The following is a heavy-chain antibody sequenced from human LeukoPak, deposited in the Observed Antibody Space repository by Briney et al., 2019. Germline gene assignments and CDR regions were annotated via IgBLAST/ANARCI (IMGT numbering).Heavy chain of an antibody. CDR3: ARVYETNGYLY. D-gene: IGHD3-22*01. CDR1: GFTFSSYA. J-gene: IGHJ4*02. V-gene: IGHV3-30-3*01. Sequence: PGGSLRLSCAASGFTFSSYAMHWVRQAPGKGLEWVAVISYDGSNKYYADSVKGRFTISRDNAKNTVYLQMNSLRVEDTAVYYCARVYETNGYLYWGQGSLVTASS. CDR2: ISYDGSNK.